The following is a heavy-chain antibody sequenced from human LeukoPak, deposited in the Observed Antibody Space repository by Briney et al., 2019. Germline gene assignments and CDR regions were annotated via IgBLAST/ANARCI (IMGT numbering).Heavy chain of an antibody. CDR1: GFTFSSYW. Sequence: PGGSLRLSCAASGFTFSSYWMSWVRQAPGKGLEWVANIKQDGSEKYYVDSVKGRFTISRDNAKNSLYLQMNSLRAEDTAVYYCARVLVGALAYYYYMDVWGKGTTVTVSS. CDR3: ARVLVGALAYYYYMDV. J-gene: IGHJ6*03. D-gene: IGHD1-26*01. CDR2: IKQDGSEK. V-gene: IGHV3-7*01.